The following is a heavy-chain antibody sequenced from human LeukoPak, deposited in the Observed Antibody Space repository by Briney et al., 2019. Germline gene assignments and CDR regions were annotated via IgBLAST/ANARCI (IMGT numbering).Heavy chain of an antibody. CDR1: GFTFSNFA. Sequence: GGSLTLSCAASGFTFSNFAMNWVRQAPGKGLEWVAFISYDGSIKSYADSVKGRFAVSRDNSKHTLYLQMNSLRPEDTAFYYCAKSYDNGWYVCDYWGQGTLVTVSS. J-gene: IGHJ4*02. CDR3: AKSYDNGWYVCDY. V-gene: IGHV3-30*09. D-gene: IGHD6-19*01. CDR2: ISYDGSIK.